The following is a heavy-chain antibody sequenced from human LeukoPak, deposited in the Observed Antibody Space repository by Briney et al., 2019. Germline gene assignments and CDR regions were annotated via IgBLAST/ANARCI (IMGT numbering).Heavy chain of an antibody. CDR3: AKSGSGSYYKGGYDN. Sequence: GGSLRLSCAASGFTFSSYAMSWVRQAPGKGLEWVSAVSGSGGSTYYADSVKGRFTISRDNSKNTLYLQMNSLRAEDTALYYCAKSGSGSYYKGGYDNWGQGTLVTVPS. CDR1: GFTFSSYA. J-gene: IGHJ4*02. D-gene: IGHD3-10*01. CDR2: VSGSGGST. V-gene: IGHV3-23*01.